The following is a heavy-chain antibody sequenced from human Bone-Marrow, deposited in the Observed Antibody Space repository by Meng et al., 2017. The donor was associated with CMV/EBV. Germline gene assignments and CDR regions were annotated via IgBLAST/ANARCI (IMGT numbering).Heavy chain of an antibody. J-gene: IGHJ6*02. V-gene: IGHV1-69*02. CDR1: GGTFSSYT. CDR2: IIPILGIA. CDR3: ARSIGGLYYGMVV. Sequence: SVKVSCKASGGTFSSYTISWVRQAPGQGLEWMGRIIPILGIANYAQKFQGRVTITADKSTSTAYMELSSLRSEDTAVYYCARSIGGLYYGMVVWGPGNTVNVSS.